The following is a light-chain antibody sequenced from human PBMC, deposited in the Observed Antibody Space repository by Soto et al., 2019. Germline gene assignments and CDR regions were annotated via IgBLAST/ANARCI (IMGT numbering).Light chain of an antibody. CDR2: GAS. CDR3: QQSYSYTRM. J-gene: IGKJ1*01. V-gene: IGKV1-6*01. CDR1: QGIRND. Sequence: AIQMTQSPSSLSASVGDRVTITCRASQGIRNDLGWFQQKPGKAPKLLIYGASNLQSGVPSRFSGSGSGTDFTLTISSLQPEDSATYYCQQSYSYTRMFGQGTKVDIK.